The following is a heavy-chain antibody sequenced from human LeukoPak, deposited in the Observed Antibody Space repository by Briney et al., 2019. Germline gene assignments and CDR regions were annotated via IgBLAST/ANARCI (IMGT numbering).Heavy chain of an antibody. CDR3: ARVRFLEWSDY. CDR2: INQEGSEK. D-gene: IGHD3-3*01. J-gene: IGHJ4*02. CDR1: GFSLRSFW. Sequence: GSLRLSCEPSGFSLRSFWMTWVRQAPGKGPEWVANINQEGSEKYYGDSVKGRFTISRDNAKNTLYLEMNSLRAEDTAVYYCARVRFLEWSDYWGQGTLVTVSS. V-gene: IGHV3-7*01.